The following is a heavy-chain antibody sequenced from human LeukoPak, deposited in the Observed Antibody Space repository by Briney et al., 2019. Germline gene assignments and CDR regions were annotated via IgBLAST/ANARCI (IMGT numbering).Heavy chain of an antibody. Sequence: SESLSLTCTVSGDSMISYYWSWIRLLPGKGLEWIGYIYYTGTTNYNPSLRSRVIISVDTSRNQFSLRLNSVTAADTAVYYCARLLPNTLPGLPYNYHYLDVWGKGTTVAVSS. V-gene: IGHV4-59*01. CDR1: GDSMISYY. J-gene: IGHJ6*03. CDR2: IYYTGTT. CDR3: ARLLPNTLPGLPYNYHYLDV. D-gene: IGHD2-15*01.